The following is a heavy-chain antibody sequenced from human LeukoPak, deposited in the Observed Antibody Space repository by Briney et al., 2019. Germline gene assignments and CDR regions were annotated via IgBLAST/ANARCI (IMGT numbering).Heavy chain of an antibody. CDR2: IRHDGSNV. J-gene: IGHJ4*02. D-gene: IGHD3-10*01. CDR1: GFDIRDYY. Sequence: GGSLRLSCAASGFDIRDYYMSWVRQAPGKGLEWVGDIRHDGSNVYNVDLVRGRFAISRDIGKNSLFLQMNSLKDEDTAVYYCARDGSGTDFSLDHWGQGTLVSVSS. CDR3: ARDGSGTDFSLDH. V-gene: IGHV3-7*04.